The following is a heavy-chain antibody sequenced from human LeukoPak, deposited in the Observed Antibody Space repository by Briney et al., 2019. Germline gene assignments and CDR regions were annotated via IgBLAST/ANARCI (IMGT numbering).Heavy chain of an antibody. Sequence: GGSLRLSCAASGFTFSNYWMHWVRQAPGKGLVWVSRVDSDESNTDYADAVKSRFTISRDNAKNTLYLEMNSLRAEDMAVYYCARVSGDFWSGYSFDSWGQGTLVVVSS. J-gene: IGHJ4*02. CDR2: VDSDESNT. D-gene: IGHD3-3*01. CDR3: ARVSGDFWSGYSFDS. CDR1: GFTFSNYW. V-gene: IGHV3-74*01.